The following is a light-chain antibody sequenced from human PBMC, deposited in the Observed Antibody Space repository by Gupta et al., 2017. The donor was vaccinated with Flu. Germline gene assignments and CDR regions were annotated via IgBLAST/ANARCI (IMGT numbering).Light chain of an antibody. CDR1: QSVSSN. CDR2: GAS. CDR3: QQDNNWPRT. Sequence: TAMMQSPATLSVSPGERATLSCRASQSVSSNLAWYQQKPGQAPRLLIYGASTRATGIPARFSGSGSGTEFTLTISSLQSEDFAVYYCQQDNNWPRTFGQGTKVEIK. V-gene: IGKV3-15*01. J-gene: IGKJ1*01.